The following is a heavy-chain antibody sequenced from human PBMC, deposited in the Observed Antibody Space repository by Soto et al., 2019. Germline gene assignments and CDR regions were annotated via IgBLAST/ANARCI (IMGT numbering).Heavy chain of an antibody. CDR2: IIPIFGTA. CDR3: ASYTNDYYDSSGYYV. CDR1: GGTFGSYA. Sequence: ASVKVSCKASGGTFGSYAISWVRQAPGQGLEWMGGIIPIFGTANYAQKFQGRVTITADESTSTAYMELSSLRSEDTAVYYCASYTNDYYDSSGYYVWGQGTLVTVSS. V-gene: IGHV1-69*13. J-gene: IGHJ4*02. D-gene: IGHD3-22*01.